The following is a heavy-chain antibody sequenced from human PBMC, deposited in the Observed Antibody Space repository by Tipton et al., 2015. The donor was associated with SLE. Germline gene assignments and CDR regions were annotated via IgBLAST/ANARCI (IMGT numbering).Heavy chain of an antibody. CDR2: INPNTGGV. CDR1: GYTFNDYY. D-gene: IGHD3-16*01. Sequence: QLVQSGPEVKKPGASVKVSCKTSGYTFNDYYIHWVRLAPGQGLEWMGWINPNTGGVTYARKFQGRVTMTRDTSMTTAYMELSWLRSDDTAMYYCARVGGEEDFDYWGQGTLVTVSS. J-gene: IGHJ4*02. V-gene: IGHV1-2*02. CDR3: ARVGGEEDFDY.